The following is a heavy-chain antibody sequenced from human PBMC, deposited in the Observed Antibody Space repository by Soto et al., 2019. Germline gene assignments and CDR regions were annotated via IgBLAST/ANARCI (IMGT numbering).Heavy chain of an antibody. CDR1: GIAFSNYA. V-gene: IGHV3-23*01. J-gene: IGHJ4*02. CDR3: VKDALTTVAYYFDY. CDR2: ISTSGGRP. D-gene: IGHD4-17*01. Sequence: GGSLRLSCTASGIAFSNYAMGWVRQAPRKGLEWVSTISTSGGRPYYADSVKGRFTISRDNSKNTLYLQMNSLRADDTAFYYCVKDALTTVAYYFDYWGQGALVTVSS.